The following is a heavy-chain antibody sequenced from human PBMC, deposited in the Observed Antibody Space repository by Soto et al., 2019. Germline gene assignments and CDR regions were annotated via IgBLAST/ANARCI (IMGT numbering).Heavy chain of an antibody. CDR3: ATSTLTMVRGVIVYYYGMDV. V-gene: IGHV1-18*01. CDR1: GYTFTSYG. Sequence: GASVKVSCKASGYTFTSYGISWVRQAPGQGLEWMGWISAYNGNTNYAQKLQGRVTMTTDTSTSTAYMELRSLRSDDTAVYYCATSTLTMVRGVIVYYYGMDVWGQGTTVTVSS. D-gene: IGHD3-10*01. J-gene: IGHJ6*02. CDR2: ISAYNGNT.